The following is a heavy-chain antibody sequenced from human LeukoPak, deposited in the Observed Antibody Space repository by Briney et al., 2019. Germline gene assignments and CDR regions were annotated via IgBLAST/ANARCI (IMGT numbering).Heavy chain of an antibody. D-gene: IGHD2-15*01. CDR1: GYTFIDYC. J-gene: IGHJ4*02. V-gene: IGHV1-2*02. CDR2: INPNSGGT. Sequence: ASVKVSCKASGYTFIDYCIHWVRQAPGQGLEWMGWINPNSGGTNYAQKFQGRVTMNRDTSITTTYMELSWLRSDDTAVYYCAKGDDCSGGTYYPPVFNYWGQGTLVTVSS. CDR3: AKGDDCSGGTYYPPVFNY.